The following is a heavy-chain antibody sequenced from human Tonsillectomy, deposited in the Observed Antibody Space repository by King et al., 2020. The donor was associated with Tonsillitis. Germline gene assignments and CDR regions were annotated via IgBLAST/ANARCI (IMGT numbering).Heavy chain of an antibody. J-gene: IGHJ5*02. CDR2: IDCISGST. Sequence: QLVQSGTEVKVPGASVTVSCKASGYTFTPYHIHWIRQAPGQGLEWMGWIDCISGSTNYAQNLQGRVTLTRDTSTNTAYMDLRSLRSDDTAIYYCSRETWVYGSWGQGTLVTVSS. V-gene: IGHV1-2*02. CDR1: GYTFTPYH. D-gene: IGHD5-24*01. CDR3: SRETWVYGS.